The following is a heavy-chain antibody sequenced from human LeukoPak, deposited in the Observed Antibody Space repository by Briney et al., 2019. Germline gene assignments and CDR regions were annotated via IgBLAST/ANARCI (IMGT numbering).Heavy chain of an antibody. CDR2: INHSGST. CDR1: GGSFSGYY. Sequence: PSETLSLTCAVYGGSFSGYYWSWIRQPPGKGLEWIGEINHSGSTNYNPSLKSRVTISVDTSKNQFSLKLSSVTAADTAVYYCAGGRSILAYWGQGTLVTVSS. J-gene: IGHJ4*02. V-gene: IGHV4-34*01. D-gene: IGHD2-15*01. CDR3: AGGRSILAY.